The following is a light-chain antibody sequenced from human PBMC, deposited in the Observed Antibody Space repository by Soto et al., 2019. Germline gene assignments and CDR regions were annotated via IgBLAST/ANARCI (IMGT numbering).Light chain of an antibody. CDR2: GAS. J-gene: IGKJ1*01. Sequence: EIVLTQSPGTLSLSPGERATLSCRASQSVSSSFLAWYQQKPGQAPRLLISGASNRATGIPNRCSGSGSGTDCTLTISRLEPEDFAVYYCQQYDSSPWTCGQGTKVEIE. CDR3: QQYDSSPWT. V-gene: IGKV3-20*01. CDR1: QSVSSSF.